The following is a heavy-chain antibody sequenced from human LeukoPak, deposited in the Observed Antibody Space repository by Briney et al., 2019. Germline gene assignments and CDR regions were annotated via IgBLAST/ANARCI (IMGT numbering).Heavy chain of an antibody. CDR3: ARADPTNSGDEYSDY. D-gene: IGHD6-25*01. J-gene: IGHJ4*02. V-gene: IGHV1-18*01. CDR2: SSPYSGNT. CDR1: GYTFTTHG. Sequence: AAVKVSCKASGYTFTTHGISWVRQAPEQRLEWIGWSSPYSGNTDYAQKFQGRVTMTTDASTTTAYMELRSLISDDTAVYYCARADPTNSGDEYSDYWGQGTLITVSS.